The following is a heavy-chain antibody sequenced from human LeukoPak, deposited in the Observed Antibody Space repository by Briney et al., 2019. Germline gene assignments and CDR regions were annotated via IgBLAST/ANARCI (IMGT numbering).Heavy chain of an antibody. V-gene: IGHV4-61*02. CDR3: AREGWELRYCFDY. J-gene: IGHJ4*02. D-gene: IGHD1-26*01. CDR2: ISSSGST. CDR1: GDSISSGDYY. Sequence: SETLSLTCTVSGDSISSGDYYWSWIRQPAGKGLEWIGRISSSGSTNYNPSLKSRVTISVDTSKNQFSLKLSSVTAADTAVYYCAREGWELRYCFDYWGQGTLVTVSS.